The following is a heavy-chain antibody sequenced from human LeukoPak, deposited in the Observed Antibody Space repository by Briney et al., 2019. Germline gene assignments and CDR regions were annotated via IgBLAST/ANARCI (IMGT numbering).Heavy chain of an antibody. Sequence: SVKVSCKASGGTFSSYAISWVRQAPGQGLEWMGGIIPIFGTANYAQKFQGRVTITADESTSTAYMELSSLRSEDTAVYYCARDGITIFGVVKEAWFDPWGQGTLVTVSS. D-gene: IGHD3-3*01. CDR1: GGTFSSYA. CDR2: IIPIFGTA. J-gene: IGHJ5*02. CDR3: ARDGITIFGVVKEAWFDP. V-gene: IGHV1-69*01.